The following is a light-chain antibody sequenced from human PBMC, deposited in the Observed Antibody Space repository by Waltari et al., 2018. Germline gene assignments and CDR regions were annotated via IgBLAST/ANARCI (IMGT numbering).Light chain of an antibody. CDR3: QQYYDTPT. CDR2: WAS. V-gene: IGKV4-1*01. Sequence: DIVMTQSPDSLAVSLGERATINCKSSQSVLYTSDSKNYLAWYQQKTGQPPKLLIYWASTRESGVPDRFTGSGSGTDFTLTVSSLQAEDVAVYYCQQYYDTPTFGQGTKLEIK. J-gene: IGKJ2*01. CDR1: QSVLYTSDSKNY.